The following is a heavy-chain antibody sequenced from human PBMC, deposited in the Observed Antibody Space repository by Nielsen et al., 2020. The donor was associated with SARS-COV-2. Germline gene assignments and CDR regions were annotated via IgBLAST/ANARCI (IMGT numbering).Heavy chain of an antibody. D-gene: IGHD2-2*02. Sequence: SETLSLTCTVSGGSISSYYWSWIRQPPGKGLEWIGYIYYSGSTNYNPSLKSRVTISVDTSKNQFSLKLSSVTAADTAVYYGARVGCSSTSCYTGWFDPWGQGTLVTVSS. V-gene: IGHV4-59*01. CDR1: GGSISSYY. CDR2: IYYSGST. CDR3: ARVGCSSTSCYTGWFDP. J-gene: IGHJ5*02.